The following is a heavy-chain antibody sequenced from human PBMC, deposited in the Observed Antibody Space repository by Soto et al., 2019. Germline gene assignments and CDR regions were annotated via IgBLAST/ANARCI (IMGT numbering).Heavy chain of an antibody. CDR3: ARADLVVLSEGVDVVVPAAKYFDY. CDR1: GGSISSGDYY. D-gene: IGHD2-2*01. CDR2: IYYSGST. V-gene: IGHV4-30-4*01. J-gene: IGHJ4*02. Sequence: PSETLSLTCTVSGGSISSGDYYWSWIRQPPGKGLEWIGYIYYSGSTYYNPSLKSRVTISVDTSKNQFSLKLSSVTAADTAVYYCARADLVVLSEGVDVVVPAAKYFDYWGQGTLVTVSS.